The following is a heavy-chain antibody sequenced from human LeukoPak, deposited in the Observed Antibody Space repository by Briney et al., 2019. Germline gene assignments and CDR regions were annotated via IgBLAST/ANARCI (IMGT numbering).Heavy chain of an antibody. D-gene: IGHD6-13*01. CDR2: IYTSGST. CDR1: GGSISSYY. Sequence: SETLSLTCTVSGGSISSYYWSWIRQPAGKGLEWIGRIYTSGSTNYNPSLKSRVTISVDTSKNQFSLKLSSVTAADTAVYYCARGEAAAGKFFYYYYYMDVWGKGTTVTVSS. J-gene: IGHJ6*03. CDR3: ARGEAAAGKFFYYYYYMDV. V-gene: IGHV4-4*07.